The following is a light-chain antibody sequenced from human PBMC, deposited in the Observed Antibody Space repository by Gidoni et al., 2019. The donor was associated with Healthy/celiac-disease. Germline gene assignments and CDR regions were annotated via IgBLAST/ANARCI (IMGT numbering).Light chain of an antibody. V-gene: IGKV1-9*01. Sequence: IQLTLSTSFLSASVGDRVTITCRASQGISSYLAWYQQKPGKAPKLLIYAASTLQSGVPSRFSGSGSGTEFTLTISSLQPEDFATYYCQQLNSYPLFTFGPGTKVEIK. CDR1: QGISSY. CDR2: AAS. CDR3: QQLNSYPLFT. J-gene: IGKJ3*01.